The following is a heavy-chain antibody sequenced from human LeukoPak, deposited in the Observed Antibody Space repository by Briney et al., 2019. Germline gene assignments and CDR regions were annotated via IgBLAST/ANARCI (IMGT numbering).Heavy chain of an antibody. CDR1: GFTFDDYA. Sequence: GGSLRLSCAASGFTFDDYAIHWVRQAPGKGLEWVSGISWNSDNIRYADSVKGRFTISRGNAKNSLYLQMNSLRAEDTTLYYCAKSINSGCSAVIDYWGQGTLVTVSS. V-gene: IGHV3-9*01. D-gene: IGHD6-19*01. CDR2: ISWNSDNI. J-gene: IGHJ4*02. CDR3: AKSINSGCSAVIDY.